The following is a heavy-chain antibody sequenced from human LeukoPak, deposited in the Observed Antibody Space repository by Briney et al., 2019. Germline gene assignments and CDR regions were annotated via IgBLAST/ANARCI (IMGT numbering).Heavy chain of an antibody. CDR2: IYYSGST. J-gene: IGHJ5*02. Sequence: PSETLSLACTVSGRSISSYYWSWIRQPPGKGLEWIGYIYYSGSTNYNPSLKSRVTISVDTSKNQFSLKLSSVTAADTAVYYCARLFLPESEYHNWFDPWGQGTLVTVSS. CDR1: GRSISSYY. D-gene: IGHD1-14*01. V-gene: IGHV4-59*01. CDR3: ARLFLPESEYHNWFDP.